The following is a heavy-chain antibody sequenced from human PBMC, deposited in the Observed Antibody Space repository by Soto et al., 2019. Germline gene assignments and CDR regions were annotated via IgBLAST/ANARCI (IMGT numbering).Heavy chain of an antibody. CDR1: GFTFTSSA. J-gene: IGHJ4*02. Sequence: SVKVSCKASGFTFTSSAVQWVRQARGQRLEWIGWIAVGSGNTNYAQKFQERVTITRDMSTRTVYMELSSLRSEDTAVYYCAAGTYYDFWRTSGYFFDYWGQGTPVTVSS. D-gene: IGHD3-3*01. V-gene: IGHV1-58*01. CDR3: AAGTYYDFWRTSGYFFDY. CDR2: IAVGSGNT.